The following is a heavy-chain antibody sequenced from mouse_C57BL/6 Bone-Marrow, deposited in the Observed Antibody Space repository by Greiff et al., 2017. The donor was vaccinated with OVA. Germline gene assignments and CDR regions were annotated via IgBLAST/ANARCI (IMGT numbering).Heavy chain of an antibody. CDR3: ARVSYYGSSWYFDV. V-gene: IGHV7-1*01. D-gene: IGHD1-1*01. J-gene: IGHJ1*03. CDR1: GFTFSDFY. CDR2: SRNKANDYTT. Sequence: DVKLVESGGGLVQSGRSLRLSCATSGFTFSDFYMEWVRQAPGKGLEWIAASRNKANDYTTEYSASVKGRFIVSRDTSQSILYLQMNALRAEDTAIYYCARVSYYGSSWYFDVWGTGTTVTVSS.